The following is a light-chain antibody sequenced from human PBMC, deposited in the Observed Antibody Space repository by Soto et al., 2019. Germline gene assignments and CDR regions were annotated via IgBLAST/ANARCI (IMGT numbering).Light chain of an antibody. CDR1: QIVTSS. V-gene: IGKV3-20*01. CDR2: GAS. Sequence: EIVLTQSPATLSLSPGTGATLSCRASQIVTSSLAWYQQKPGQAPRLLIYGASSRATDIPDRFSGSGSGTDFTLTISKLEPEDFAVYYCQQFGVSPTFGGGTKVEIK. CDR3: QQFGVSPT. J-gene: IGKJ4*01.